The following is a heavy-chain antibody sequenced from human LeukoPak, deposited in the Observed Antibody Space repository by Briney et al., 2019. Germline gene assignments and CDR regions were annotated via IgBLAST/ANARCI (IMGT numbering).Heavy chain of an antibody. Sequence: ASVKVSCKASGGTFSSYAISWVRQAPGQGLEWMGRIIPIFGTANYAQKFQGRVTITADKSTSTAYMELSSLRSVDTAVYYCARDTWLQLDYWGQGTLVTVSS. D-gene: IGHD5-24*01. CDR3: ARDTWLQLDY. CDR2: IIPIFGTA. J-gene: IGHJ4*02. CDR1: GGTFSSYA. V-gene: IGHV1-69*06.